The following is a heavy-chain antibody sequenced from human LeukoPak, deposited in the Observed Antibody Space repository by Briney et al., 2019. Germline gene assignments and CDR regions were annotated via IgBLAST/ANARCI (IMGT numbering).Heavy chain of an antibody. CDR2: INPSGGST. CDR3: ARKIPSYCSSTSCYTYFDY. V-gene: IGHV1-46*01. Sequence: AASVKVSCKASGYTFTSYYMHWVRQAPGQGLEWMGIINPSGGSTSYAQKLQGRVTMTTDTSTSTAYMELRSLRSDDTAVYYCARKIPSYCSSTSCYTYFDYWGQGTLVTVSS. CDR1: GYTFTSYY. J-gene: IGHJ4*02. D-gene: IGHD2-2*02.